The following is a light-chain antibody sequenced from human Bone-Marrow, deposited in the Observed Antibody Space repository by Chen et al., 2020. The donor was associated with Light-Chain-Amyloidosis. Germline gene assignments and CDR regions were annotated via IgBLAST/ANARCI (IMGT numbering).Light chain of an antibody. V-gene: IGLV2-14*01. J-gene: IGLJ3*02. CDR2: AVT. Sequence: QSALTQPASVSGSPGPSITLSCTGTRSDVGAYNYVSWYHQHPGKAPKVMIYAVTNRPSGVSDRFSGSKSGNTASLTISGLQAEDEADYYCSSYRSSSTWVFGGGTKLTVL. CDR1: RSDVGAYNY. CDR3: SSYRSSSTWV.